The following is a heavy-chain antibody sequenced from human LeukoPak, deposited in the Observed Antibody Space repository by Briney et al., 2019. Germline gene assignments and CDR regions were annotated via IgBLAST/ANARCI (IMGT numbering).Heavy chain of an antibody. D-gene: IGHD4-23*01. J-gene: IGHJ4*02. CDR2: IAKDGSSK. CDR1: GFIFSSYA. CDR3: GRGDGGNCDH. Sequence: GGSLRLSCAASGFIFSSYAMHWVRQAPGKGLEWVAAIAKDGSSKYYADSVKGRFTISGDNSKNTLYLQMNSLRPEDTAVCYCGRGDGGNCDHWGQGTLVTVPS. V-gene: IGHV3-30*04.